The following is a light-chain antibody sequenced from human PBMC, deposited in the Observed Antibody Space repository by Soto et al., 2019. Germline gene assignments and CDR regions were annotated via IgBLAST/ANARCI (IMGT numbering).Light chain of an antibody. Sequence: DIQMTQSPSSLSASVGDRVTITCRASRDIGNYLAWYQQKPVKVPSLLIYAASTLQSGVSSRFSGSRSGTDFTLTISTLQPGDVATYYCQKYDDAPLSFGGGTKVEI. CDR2: AAS. J-gene: IGKJ4*01. CDR1: RDIGNY. V-gene: IGKV1-27*01. CDR3: QKYDDAPLS.